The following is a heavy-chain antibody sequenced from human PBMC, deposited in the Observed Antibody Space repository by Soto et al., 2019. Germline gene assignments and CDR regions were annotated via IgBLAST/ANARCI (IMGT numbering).Heavy chain of an antibody. V-gene: IGHV4-4*02. J-gene: IGHJ4*02. CDR2: IYHSGST. CDR3: ARAASYYASGSYARTYYYDY. D-gene: IGHD3-10*01. CDR1: GGSISSSNW. Sequence: SETLSLTCAVSGGSISSSNWWSWVRQPPGKGLEWIGEIYHSGSTNYNPSLKSRVTISVDKSKNQFSLSLRSVTAADTAVYYCARAASYYASGSYARTYYYDYWGQGTPVTVSS.